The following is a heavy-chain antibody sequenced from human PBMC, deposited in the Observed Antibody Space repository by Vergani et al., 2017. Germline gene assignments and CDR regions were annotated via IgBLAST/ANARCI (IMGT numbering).Heavy chain of an antibody. J-gene: IGHJ6*03. Sequence: QVQLVESGGGVVQPGRSLRLSCEASGFAFNNYGIHWVRQAPGKGLEWVAVISDGGSNEHYVDSVKGRFTISRDNSKNTLYLQMNSLRAEDTAVYYCARHRQGSGYYYMDVWGTGTTVTVS. V-gene: IGHV3-30*03. CDR2: ISDGGSNE. CDR1: GFAFNNYG. CDR3: ARHRQGSGYYYMDV. D-gene: IGHD3-3*01.